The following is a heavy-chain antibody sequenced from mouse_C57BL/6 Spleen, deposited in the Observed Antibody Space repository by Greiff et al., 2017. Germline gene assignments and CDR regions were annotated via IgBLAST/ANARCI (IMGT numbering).Heavy chain of an antibody. CDR3: ARGIYYGNSYAMDY. V-gene: IGHV1-39*01. Sequence: VQLKQSGPELVKPGASVKISCKASGYSFTDYNMNWVKQSNGKSLEWIGVINPNYGTTSYNQKFKGKATLTVDQSSSTAYMQLNSLTSEDSAVYYCARGIYYGNSYAMDYWGQGTSVTVSS. CDR2: INPNYGTT. J-gene: IGHJ4*01. CDR1: GYSFTDYN. D-gene: IGHD2-1*01.